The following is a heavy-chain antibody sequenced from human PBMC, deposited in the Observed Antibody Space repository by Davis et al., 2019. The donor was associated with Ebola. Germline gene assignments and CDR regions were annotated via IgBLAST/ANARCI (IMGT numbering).Heavy chain of an antibody. Sequence: SETLSLTCAVSGGSISSSNWWSWVRQPPGKGLEWIGEIYHSGSTNYNPSLKSRVTISVDKSKNQFSLKLSSVTAADTAVYYCARVGSSSWYGDFDYWGQGTLVTVSS. D-gene: IGHD6-13*01. V-gene: IGHV4-4*02. J-gene: IGHJ4*02. CDR3: ARVGSSSWYGDFDY. CDR2: IYHSGST. CDR1: GGSISSSNW.